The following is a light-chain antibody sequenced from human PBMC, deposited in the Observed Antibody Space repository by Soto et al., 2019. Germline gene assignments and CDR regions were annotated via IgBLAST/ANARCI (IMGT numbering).Light chain of an antibody. Sequence: QSALTQPRSVSGSPGQAVTISCTGTNSDVGAYNYVSWYQQHPGKAPKLMIYDVSKRPSGVPDRFSGSKPGNTASLTISGLQAEDEADYYCCSYAGRYIYVFGTGTKVTVL. CDR2: DVS. CDR3: CSYAGRYIYV. J-gene: IGLJ1*01. CDR1: NSDVGAYNY. V-gene: IGLV2-11*01.